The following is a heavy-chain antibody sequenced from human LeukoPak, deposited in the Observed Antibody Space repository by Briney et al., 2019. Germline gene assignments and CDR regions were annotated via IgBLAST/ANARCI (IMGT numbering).Heavy chain of an antibody. CDR1: GFTFSNYP. J-gene: IGHJ4*02. V-gene: IGHV3-30*03. Sequence: GRSLRLSCAASGFTFSNYPMHWVRQAPGKGLEWVVVIANDGRDKHYGESVKGRFTISRDNTKNSLYLQMNSLRVEDTAVFYCARDQYDTWSRRGNFDSWGQGTLVIVSS. CDR3: ARDQYDTWSRRGNFDS. CDR2: IANDGRDK. D-gene: IGHD3-3*01.